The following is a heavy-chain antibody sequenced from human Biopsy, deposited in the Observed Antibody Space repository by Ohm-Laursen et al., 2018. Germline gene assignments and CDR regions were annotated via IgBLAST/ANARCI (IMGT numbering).Heavy chain of an antibody. Sequence: ASVKVSCKASGYSFTSYYMHWVRQAPGQGLEWMGMINPSGSTTSYPQIFQGRVTMTRDTSKGTAYMEMSRLRCDDTAVYYCAFQSVAQMKNFDYWGQGTLVTVSS. CDR3: AFQSVAQMKNFDY. CDR1: GYSFTSYY. D-gene: IGHD6-19*01. V-gene: IGHV1-46*01. CDR2: INPSGSTT. J-gene: IGHJ4*02.